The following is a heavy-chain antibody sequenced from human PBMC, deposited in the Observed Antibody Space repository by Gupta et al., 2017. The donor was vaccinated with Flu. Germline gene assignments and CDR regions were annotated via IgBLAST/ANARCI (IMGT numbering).Heavy chain of an antibody. CDR3: ARLGYCSSTSCYAYDY. CDR1: GYTFTVYY. CDR2: INPNSGGT. Sequence: QVQLVQSGAEVKKPVASVKVSCKASGYTFTVYYLPWVRPAPGQGLEWIGWINPNSGGTKYAQKFQGWVIMTRDTSSSTAYMELSRLRSDDTAVYYCARLGYCSSTSCYAYDYWGQGTLVTVSS. D-gene: IGHD2-2*01. V-gene: IGHV1-2*04. J-gene: IGHJ4*02.